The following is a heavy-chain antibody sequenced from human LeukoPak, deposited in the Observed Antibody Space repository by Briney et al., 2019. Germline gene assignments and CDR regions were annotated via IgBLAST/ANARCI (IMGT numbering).Heavy chain of an antibody. Sequence: GGSLRLSCAASGFIFSDYSMNWVRQAPGKGLEWVSFISSSSSTVYYTDSVKGRFTISRDYANNSLFLQMNGLTAEDTAVYYCARGEDAIVGVPGPNYWGQGTLVSVSS. CDR2: ISSSSSTV. J-gene: IGHJ4*02. CDR1: GFIFSDYS. D-gene: IGHD1-26*01. CDR3: ARGEDAIVGVPGPNY. V-gene: IGHV3-48*01.